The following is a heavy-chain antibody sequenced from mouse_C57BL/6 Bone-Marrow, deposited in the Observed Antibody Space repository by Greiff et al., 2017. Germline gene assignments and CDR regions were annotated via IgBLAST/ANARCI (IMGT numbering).Heavy chain of an antibody. V-gene: IGHV14-1*01. CDR2: IGPEDGDS. CDR1: GFNIKDYY. Sequence: EVKLQQSGAELVRPGASVKLSCTASGFNIKDYYMHWVQQRPEQGLEWIGRIGPEDGDSEYAPKFQGKATMTADTSSNTAYLQLSSLTSEDTAVYYCTTTPGGDYWGQGTTLTVSS. CDR3: TTTPGGDY. J-gene: IGHJ2*01.